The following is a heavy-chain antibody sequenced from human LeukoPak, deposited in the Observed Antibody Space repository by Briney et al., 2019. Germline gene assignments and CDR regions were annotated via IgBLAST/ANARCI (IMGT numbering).Heavy chain of an antibody. Sequence: PSETLSLTCSVSGDSIAATSYYWAWLRQPPGKGLEWIGSIYYGGNINYDPSLQSRVTISIDTSKNQFSLSLTSVTAADTAVYFCARQIRYTYDPNWFHPWGQGTLVTVSS. CDR3: ARQIRYTYDPNWFHP. D-gene: IGHD5-12*01. V-gene: IGHV4-39*01. CDR1: GDSIAATSYY. CDR2: IYYGGNI. J-gene: IGHJ5*02.